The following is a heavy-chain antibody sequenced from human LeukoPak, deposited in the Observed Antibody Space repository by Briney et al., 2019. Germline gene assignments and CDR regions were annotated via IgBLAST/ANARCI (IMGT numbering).Heavy chain of an antibody. CDR3: ARQGYYYDSSGYYSYVSFDY. J-gene: IGHJ4*02. D-gene: IGHD3-22*01. CDR2: ISSSSSYI. V-gene: IGHV3-21*01. Sequence: GGSLRLSCAASGFTFNSYSMNWVRQSPGKGLEWVSSISSSSSYIYYADSVKGRFTISRDNAKNSLYLQMNSLRAEDTAVYYCARQGYYYDSSGYYSYVSFDYWGQGTLVTVSS. CDR1: GFTFNSYS.